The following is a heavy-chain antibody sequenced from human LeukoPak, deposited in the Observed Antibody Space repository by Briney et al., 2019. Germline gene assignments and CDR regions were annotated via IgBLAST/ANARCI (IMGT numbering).Heavy chain of an antibody. CDR2: IYTGVST. CDR1: GGPISRYY. CDR3: ARRGSSTSLYYYYYYMDV. D-gene: IGHD6-13*01. V-gene: IGHV4-4*09. J-gene: IGHJ6*03. Sequence: SETLSLTCTVSGGPISRYYWSWIRQPPGKGLEWIGNIYTGVSTNYNPSLKSRVTISLDTSKNQFSLRLSSVTAADTAVYYCARRGSSTSLYYYYYYMDVWGKGTTVTVSS.